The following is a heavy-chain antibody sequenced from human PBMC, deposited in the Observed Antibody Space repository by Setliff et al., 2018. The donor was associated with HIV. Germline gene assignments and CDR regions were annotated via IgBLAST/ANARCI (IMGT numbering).Heavy chain of an antibody. V-gene: IGHV4-38-2*01. J-gene: IGHJ4*02. D-gene: IGHD6-6*01. CDR2: IYHSGST. CDR3: ARVGGGSSDY. CDR1: GYSISSGYY. Sequence: SETLSLTCAVSGYSISSGYYWGWIRQPPGKGLEWIGSIYHSGSTYYNPSLKSRVTISVDTSRNQFSLKLSSVTAADTAVYYCARVGGGSSDYWGQGTPVTVSS.